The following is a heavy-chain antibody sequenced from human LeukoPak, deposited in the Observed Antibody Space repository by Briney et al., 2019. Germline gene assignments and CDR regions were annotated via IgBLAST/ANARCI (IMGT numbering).Heavy chain of an antibody. CDR2: ISSSSSYI. Sequence: PGESLRLSCAASGFTFSSYSMNWVRQAPGRGLEWVSSISSSSSYIYYADSVKGRFTISRDNAKNSLCLQMNSLRAEDTAVYYCGRVRCSGGSCYPYYFYGMDVWGQGTTVTVSS. CDR3: GRVRCSGGSCYPYYFYGMDV. CDR1: GFTFSSYS. V-gene: IGHV3-21*01. J-gene: IGHJ6*02. D-gene: IGHD2-15*01.